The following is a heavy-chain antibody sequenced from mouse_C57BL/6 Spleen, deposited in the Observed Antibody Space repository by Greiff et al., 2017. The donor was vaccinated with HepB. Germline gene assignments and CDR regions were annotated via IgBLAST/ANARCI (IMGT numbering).Heavy chain of an antibody. D-gene: IGHD2-4*01. J-gene: IGHJ2*01. Sequence: EVKLVESGGGLVKPGGSLKLSCAASGFTFSSYAMSWVRQTPEKRLEWVATISDGGSYTYYPDNVKGRFTISRDNAKNNLYLQMSHLKSEDTAMYYCARGVYDYPYYFDYGGQGTTLTVSS. CDR3: ARGVYDYPYYFDY. V-gene: IGHV5-4*03. CDR2: ISDGGSYT. CDR1: GFTFSSYA.